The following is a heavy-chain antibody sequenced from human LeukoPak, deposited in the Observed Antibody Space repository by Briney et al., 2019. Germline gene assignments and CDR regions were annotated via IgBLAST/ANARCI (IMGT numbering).Heavy chain of an antibody. CDR1: GGSISSSTYY. J-gene: IGHJ4*02. CDR2: IYYGGST. CDR3: ARRVIVATIDY. Sequence: SETLSLTCTVSGGSISSSTYYWPWIRQPPGKGLEWIGSIYYGGSTYYNPSLKSRVTISADTTKNQFSLKLSSVSAAYTAVYFCARRVIVATIDYWGQGTLVTVSS. V-gene: IGHV4-39*01. D-gene: IGHD5-12*01.